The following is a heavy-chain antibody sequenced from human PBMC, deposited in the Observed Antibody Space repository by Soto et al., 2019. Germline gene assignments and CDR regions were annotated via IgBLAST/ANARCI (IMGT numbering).Heavy chain of an antibody. CDR2: IIPIFGTA. V-gene: IGHV1-69*01. J-gene: IGHJ6*02. Sequence: QVQLVQSGAEVKKPGSSVKVSCKASGGTFSSYAISWVRQAPGQGLEWMGGIIPIFGTANYAQKFQGRVTITADESTSTAYMELSSLRSEDTAVYYCARDQGSDCGGGSCYRVPPRLNYYYGMDVWGQGTTVTVSS. CDR1: GGTFSSYA. D-gene: IGHD2-15*01. CDR3: ARDQGSDCGGGSCYRVPPRLNYYYGMDV.